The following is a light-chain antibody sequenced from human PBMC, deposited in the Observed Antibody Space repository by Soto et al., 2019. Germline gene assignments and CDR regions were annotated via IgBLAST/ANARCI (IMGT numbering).Light chain of an antibody. Sequence: QSALTQPPSASGSPGQSVTISCTGTSSDVGSYKYVSWYQQHPGKAPKLMIYEVSQRPSGVPDRFSGSKSGTTASLTVSGLQADDEADYYCSSYAGSNNPVVFGGGTQLTVL. CDR1: SSDVGSYKY. V-gene: IGLV2-8*01. CDR2: EVS. J-gene: IGLJ2*01. CDR3: SSYAGSNNPVV.